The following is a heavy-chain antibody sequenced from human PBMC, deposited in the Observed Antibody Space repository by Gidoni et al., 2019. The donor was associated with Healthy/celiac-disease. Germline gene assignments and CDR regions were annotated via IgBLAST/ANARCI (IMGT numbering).Heavy chain of an antibody. CDR3: ARDLMRHDY. CDR1: GFTFSSYV. J-gene: IGHJ4*02. Sequence: EVQLLESGGGLVQPGGSLRLSCAASGFTFSSYVMGWVRQAPGKGLEWVSGISGSGGSTYYADSVKGRFTISRDNSKNTLYLQMNSLRAEDTAVYYCARDLMRHDYWGQGTLVTVSS. V-gene: IGHV3-23*01. D-gene: IGHD2-8*01. CDR2: ISGSGGST.